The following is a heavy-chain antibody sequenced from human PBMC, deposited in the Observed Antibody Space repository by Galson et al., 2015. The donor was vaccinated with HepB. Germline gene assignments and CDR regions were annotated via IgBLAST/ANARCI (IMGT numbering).Heavy chain of an antibody. V-gene: IGHV1-2*02. Sequence: SVKVSCKASGYTFTGYFMHWVRQAPGQGLEWMAWINPNSGGTNYAQKFQGRVTMTRDTSINTAYMELSRLRSDDTAVYYCARGGGGSWNNWFDPWGQGTLVTVSS. CDR1: GYTFTGYF. D-gene: IGHD2-15*01. CDR2: INPNSGGT. J-gene: IGHJ5*02. CDR3: ARGGGGSWNNWFDP.